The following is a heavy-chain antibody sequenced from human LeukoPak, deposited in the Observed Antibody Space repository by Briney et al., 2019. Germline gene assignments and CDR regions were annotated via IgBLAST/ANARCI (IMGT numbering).Heavy chain of an antibody. J-gene: IGHJ3*02. CDR3: ARPVDYGLAYGAFDI. CDR2: IYPGDSDT. D-gene: IGHD4-17*01. CDR1: GHSFTSYW. V-gene: IGHV5-51*07. Sequence: GESLKISCKDSGHSFTSYWIGWVHPMPGKGREWMGIIYPGDSDTRYSPSFQGQVTISADKSISTAYLQWSSLKASDTAMYYSARPVDYGLAYGAFDIWGQGTMVTVSS.